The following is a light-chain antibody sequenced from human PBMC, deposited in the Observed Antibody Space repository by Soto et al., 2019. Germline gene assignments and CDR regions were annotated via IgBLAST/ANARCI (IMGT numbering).Light chain of an antibody. CDR3: QQYNGYFLT. CDR1: QRISNW. J-gene: IGKJ4*01. Sequence: DIPMTQSPSTLSASVGDRVTITCRARQRISNWLAWYQQKPGKAPKLLIYDASRLQSGVPSRFSGSGSGTEFTLTISGLQPDDFESYYCQQYNGYFLTFGGGTKVEIK. CDR2: DAS. V-gene: IGKV1-5*01.